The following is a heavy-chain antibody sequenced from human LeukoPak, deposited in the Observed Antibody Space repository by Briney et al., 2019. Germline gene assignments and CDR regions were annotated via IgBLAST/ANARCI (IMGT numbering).Heavy chain of an antibody. D-gene: IGHD4-17*01. CDR2: IIPIFGIA. CDR1: GGTFSSYA. V-gene: IGHV1-69*04. J-gene: IGHJ1*01. CDR3: ARDGGDYMAVYFQH. Sequence: ASVKVSCKASGGTFSSYAISWVRQAPGQGLEWMGRIIPIFGIANYAQKFQGRVTITADKSTSTAYMELSSLRSEDTAVYYCARDGGDYMAVYFQHWGQGTLVTVSS.